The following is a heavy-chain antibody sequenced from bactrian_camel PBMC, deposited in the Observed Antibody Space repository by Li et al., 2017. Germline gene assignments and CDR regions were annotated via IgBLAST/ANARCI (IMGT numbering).Heavy chain of an antibody. CDR2: IYALSGGT. D-gene: IGHD3*01. Sequence: HVQLVESGGGSVQAGGSLRLSCASSGSIVGTLFMGWVRQAPGKERELVASIYALSGGTKYVDAVKDRFLVTRDDAKNTVDLQMNNLKPEDTAMYYCAAGLPGRVCSLRGYQYNYWGQGTQVTVS. V-gene: IGHV3S53*01. CDR3: AAGLPGRVCSLRGYQYNY. CDR1: GSIVGTLF. J-gene: IGHJ4*01.